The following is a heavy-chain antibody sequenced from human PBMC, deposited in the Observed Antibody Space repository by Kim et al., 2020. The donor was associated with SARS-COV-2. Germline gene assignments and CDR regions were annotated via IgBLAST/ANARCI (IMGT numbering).Heavy chain of an antibody. D-gene: IGHD6-19*01. Sequence: SVKVSCKASGFTFTSSAVQWVRQARGQRLEWIGWIVVGSGNTNYAQKFQERVTITRDMSTSTAYMELSSLRSEDTAVYYCAAVSSGYYYYGMDVWGQGTTVTASS. V-gene: IGHV1-58*01. CDR3: AAVSSGYYYYGMDV. CDR2: IVVGSGNT. J-gene: IGHJ6*02. CDR1: GFTFTSSA.